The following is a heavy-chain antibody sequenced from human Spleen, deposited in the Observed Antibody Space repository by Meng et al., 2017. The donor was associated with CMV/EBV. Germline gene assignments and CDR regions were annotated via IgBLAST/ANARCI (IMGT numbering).Heavy chain of an antibody. D-gene: IGHD2-2*01. V-gene: IGHV1-2*02. J-gene: IGHJ4*02. CDR3: ASGCSSASCFGYFDY. CDR2: INPSSGGT. Sequence: SVSTFSAYHMHWVRQSPGQGLEWMGWINPSSGGTNYARKFQGRVTMTRDTSINTAYMELSRLTSDDTAVYYCASGCSSASCFGYFDYWGQGTLVTVSS. CDR1: VSTFSAYH.